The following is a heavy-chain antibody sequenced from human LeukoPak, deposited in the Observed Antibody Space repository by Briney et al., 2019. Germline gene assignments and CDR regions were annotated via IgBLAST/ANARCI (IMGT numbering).Heavy chain of an antibody. Sequence: GGPLRLSCAASGFTFSSYWMHWVRQAPGKGLVWVSRINSDGSSTSYADSVKGRFTISRDNAKNTLYLQMNSLRAEDTAVYYCAMYSSSWYCFDYWGQGTLVTVSS. CDR1: GFTFSSYW. D-gene: IGHD6-13*01. CDR2: INSDGSST. CDR3: AMYSSSWYCFDY. J-gene: IGHJ4*02. V-gene: IGHV3-74*01.